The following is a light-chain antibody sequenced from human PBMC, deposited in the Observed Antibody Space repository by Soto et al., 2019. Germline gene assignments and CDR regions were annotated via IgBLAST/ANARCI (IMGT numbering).Light chain of an antibody. Sequence: QSVLTQPASVSGSPGQSIAISCTGTSSDVGAYDSVYWYQQHPGKAPKLIIFGVSNRPSGVSNRFSGHKSGNTASLTISGLQAEDEADYYCSSYTGDSSYVFGTGTKVTVL. CDR2: GVS. CDR3: SSYTGDSSYV. CDR1: SSDVGAYDS. J-gene: IGLJ1*01. V-gene: IGLV2-14*03.